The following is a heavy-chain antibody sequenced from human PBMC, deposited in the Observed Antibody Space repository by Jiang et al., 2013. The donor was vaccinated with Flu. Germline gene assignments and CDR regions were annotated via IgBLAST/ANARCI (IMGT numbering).Heavy chain of an antibody. D-gene: IGHD3-9*01. CDR2: IYYSGST. V-gene: IGHV4-59*01. CDR1: SSYY. J-gene: IGHJ6*02. CDR3: ARVTNYDILTGHLWAGYYYGMDV. Sequence: SSYYWSWIRQPPGKGLEWIGYIYYSGSTNXNPPLKSRVTISVDTSKNQFSLKLSSVTAADTAVYYCARVTNYDILTGHLWAGYYYGMDVWGQGTTVTVSS.